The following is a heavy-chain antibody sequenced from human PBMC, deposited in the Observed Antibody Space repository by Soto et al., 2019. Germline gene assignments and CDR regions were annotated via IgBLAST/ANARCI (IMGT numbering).Heavy chain of an antibody. J-gene: IGHJ4*02. Sequence: GGSLRLSCAASGFNFSSYAMSWVRQAPGKGLEWVSAISGSGGSTYYADSVKGRFTISRDNPKNTLYLQMNSLRAEDTAVYYGAKAPPEWNSNPNFDCWGQGTLVTVAS. CDR2: ISGSGGST. V-gene: IGHV3-23*01. CDR3: AKAPPEWNSNPNFDC. D-gene: IGHD1-7*01. CDR1: GFNFSSYA.